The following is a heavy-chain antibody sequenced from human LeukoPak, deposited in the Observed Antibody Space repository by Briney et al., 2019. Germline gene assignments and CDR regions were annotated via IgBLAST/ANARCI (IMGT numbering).Heavy chain of an antibody. CDR2: ISGSGGST. J-gene: IGHJ4*02. CDR3: AKDQGVAAAGFFDY. D-gene: IGHD6-13*01. Sequence: SGGSLRLSCAASGFTFSSYALSWVRQAPGKGLEWVSAISGSGGSTYYADSVKARFTISRDNSKNTLYLQMNSLRAEDTAVYYCAKDQGVAAAGFFDYWGQGTLVTVSS. V-gene: IGHV3-23*01. CDR1: GFTFSSYA.